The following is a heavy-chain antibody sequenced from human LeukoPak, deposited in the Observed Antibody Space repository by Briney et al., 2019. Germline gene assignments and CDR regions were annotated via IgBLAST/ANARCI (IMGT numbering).Heavy chain of an antibody. CDR1: GYTFTSYD. CDR3: ARRGTVTTSLGDY. CDR2: MNPNSGNT. J-gene: IGHJ4*02. V-gene: IGHV1-8*01. D-gene: IGHD4-17*01. Sequence: ASVKVSCKASGYTFTSYDINWVRQATGQGLEWMGWMNPNSGNTGYAQKFQGRVTITRNTSISTAYMELSSLRSEDTAVYYCARRGTVTTSLGDYWGQGTLVTVSS.